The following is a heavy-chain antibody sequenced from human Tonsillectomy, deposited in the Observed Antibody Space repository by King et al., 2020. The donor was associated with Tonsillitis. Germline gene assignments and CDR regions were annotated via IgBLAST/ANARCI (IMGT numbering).Heavy chain of an antibody. V-gene: IGHV5-51*03. CDR1: AYSFTSYW. Sequence: QLVQSGAEVKKPGESLKISCKGSAYSFTSYWIGWVRQMPGKGLEWMGIIYPGDSDTRYSPSFQGQVTISADKSNTTAYLQWSSLKASDTAMYYCARTLYYYDSAVWGAFDIWGQGTMVTVSS. D-gene: IGHD3-22*01. CDR2: IYPGDSDT. CDR3: ARTLYYYDSAVWGAFDI. J-gene: IGHJ3*02.